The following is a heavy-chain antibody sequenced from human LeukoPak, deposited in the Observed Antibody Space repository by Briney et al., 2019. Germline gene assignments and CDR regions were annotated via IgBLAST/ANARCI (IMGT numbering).Heavy chain of an antibody. Sequence: SETLSLTCAVYGGSFSGYYWSWIRQPPGKGLEWIGEINHSGSTNYNPSLKSRVTISVDTSKNQFSLKLSSVTAADTAVYYCAKRNSGWSYYYYYMDVWGKGTTVTVSS. V-gene: IGHV4-34*01. CDR1: GGSFSGYY. CDR3: AKRNSGWSYYYYYMDV. J-gene: IGHJ6*03. D-gene: IGHD6-19*01. CDR2: INHSGST.